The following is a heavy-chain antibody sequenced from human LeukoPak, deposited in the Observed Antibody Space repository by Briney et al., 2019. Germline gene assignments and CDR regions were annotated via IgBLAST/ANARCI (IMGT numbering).Heavy chain of an antibody. CDR1: GFTLSSYG. V-gene: IGHV3-30*02. J-gene: IGHJ5*02. D-gene: IGHD3-3*01. CDR3: AKETVLRFLEWLSEYNWFDP. Sequence: GGSLRLSCAASGFTLSSYGMHWVRQAPGKGLEWVAFIRYDGSNKYYADSVKGRFTISRDNSKNTLYLQMNSLRAEDTAVYYCAKETVLRFLEWLSEYNWFDPWGQGTLVTVSS. CDR2: IRYDGSNK.